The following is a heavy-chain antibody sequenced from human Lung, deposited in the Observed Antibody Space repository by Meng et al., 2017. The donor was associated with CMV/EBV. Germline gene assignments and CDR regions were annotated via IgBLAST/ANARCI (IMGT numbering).Heavy chain of an antibody. CDR2: INHDGGNT. CDR1: GFFFSGYW. CDR3: ARDYPVVVPY. Sequence: SCAASGFFFSGYWMHWFRQVPGEGLLWVSRINHDGGNTVYADSVKGRFTISRDNAKNTLFLQMNSLRGEDTAVYYCARDYPVVVPYWGQGTLVTVSS. J-gene: IGHJ4*02. D-gene: IGHD2-15*01. V-gene: IGHV3-74*01.